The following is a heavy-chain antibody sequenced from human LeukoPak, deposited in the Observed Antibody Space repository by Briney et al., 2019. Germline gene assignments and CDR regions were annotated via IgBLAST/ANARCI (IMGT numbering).Heavy chain of an antibody. V-gene: IGHV1-46*01. CDR3: ARDFNFIYYYDSSGYLNWFDP. Sequence: ASVKVSCKASGYTFTSYYMHWVRQAPGQGLEWMGIINPSGGSTSYAQKFQGRVTMTRDMSTGTVYMELSSLRSEDKAVYYCARDFNFIYYYDSSGYLNWFDPWGQGTLVTVSS. J-gene: IGHJ5*02. CDR1: GYTFTSYY. CDR2: INPSGGST. D-gene: IGHD3-22*01.